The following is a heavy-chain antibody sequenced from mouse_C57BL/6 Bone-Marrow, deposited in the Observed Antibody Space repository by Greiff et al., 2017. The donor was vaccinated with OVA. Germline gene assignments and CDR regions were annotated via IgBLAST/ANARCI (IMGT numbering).Heavy chain of an antibody. J-gene: IGHJ1*03. D-gene: IGHD1-1*01. V-gene: IGHV1-63*01. Sequence: LQESGAELVRPGTSVKMSCKASGYTFTNYWIGWAKQRPGHGLEWIGDIYPGGGYTNYNEKFKGKATLTADKSSSTAYMQFSSLTSEDSAIYYCARYYYGSSYWYFDVWGTGTTVTVSS. CDR3: ARYYYGSSYWYFDV. CDR1: GYTFTNYW. CDR2: IYPGGGYT.